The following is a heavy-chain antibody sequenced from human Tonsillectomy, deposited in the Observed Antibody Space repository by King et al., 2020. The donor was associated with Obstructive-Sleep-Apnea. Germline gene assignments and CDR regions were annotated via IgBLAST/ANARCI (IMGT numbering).Heavy chain of an antibody. CDR1: GGPFNGFY. D-gene: IGHD1-26*01. CDR3: AVGPLDYNCAMDV. J-gene: IGHJ6*02. Sequence: VQLQQWSAGLLKPSETLSLTCAVYGGPFNGFYWSWIRQPPGKGLEWIGEINHSGTTNCNPSLKSRVTISVDTSKNQFSLRLTTVTAADTGVYYCAVGPLDYNCAMDVWGQGTTVTVSS. V-gene: IGHV4-34*01. CDR2: INHSGTT.